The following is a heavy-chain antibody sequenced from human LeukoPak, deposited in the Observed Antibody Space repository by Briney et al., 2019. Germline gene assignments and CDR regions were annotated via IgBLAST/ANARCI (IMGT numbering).Heavy chain of an antibody. CDR1: GGSISSGGYS. CDR3: AGGARDSSGYYYVGY. V-gene: IGHV4-30-4*07. CDR2: IYYSGST. D-gene: IGHD3-22*01. J-gene: IGHJ4*02. Sequence: SETLSLTCAVSGGSISSGGYSWSWIRQPPGKGLGWIGYIYYSGSTYYNPSLKSRVTISVDTSKNQFSLRLSSVTAADTAVYYCAGGARDSSGYYYVGYWGQGTLVTVSS.